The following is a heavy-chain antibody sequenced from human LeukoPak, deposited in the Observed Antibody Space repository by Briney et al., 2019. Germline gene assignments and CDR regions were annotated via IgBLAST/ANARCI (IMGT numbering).Heavy chain of an antibody. CDR2: IISIFGTA. D-gene: IGHD2-21*02. CDR3: ARGQGNCGGDCDAFDI. CDR1: GGTFSSFA. Sequence: ASVKVSCKASGGTFSSFAISWVRQAPGQGLEWMGGIISIFGTANYAQKFQGRVTITADESTSTAYMELSSLRSEDTAVYYCARGQGNCGGDCDAFDIWGQGTMVNVSS. V-gene: IGHV1-69*01. J-gene: IGHJ3*02.